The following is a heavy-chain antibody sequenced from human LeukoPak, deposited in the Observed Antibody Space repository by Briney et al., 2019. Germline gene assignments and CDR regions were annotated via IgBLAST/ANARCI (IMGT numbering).Heavy chain of an antibody. Sequence: GGSLRLSCAASGFTFSNAWMSWVRQAPGKGLEWVGRIKSKTDGGTTDYAAPVKGRFTISRDDSKNTLYLQMNSLKTEDTAVYYCTTSLRFLEWLHAFDIWGQGTMATVSS. V-gene: IGHV3-15*01. J-gene: IGHJ3*02. D-gene: IGHD3-3*01. CDR2: IKSKTDGGTT. CDR1: GFTFSNAW. CDR3: TTSLRFLEWLHAFDI.